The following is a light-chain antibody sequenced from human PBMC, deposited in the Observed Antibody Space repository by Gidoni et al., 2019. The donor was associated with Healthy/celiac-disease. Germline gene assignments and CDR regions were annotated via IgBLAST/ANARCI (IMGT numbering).Light chain of an antibody. CDR3: QQYNNWPPYT. J-gene: IGKJ2*01. Sequence: EIVMTQSPATLSVSPGERATLSCRASQSVSSNLAWYQQKPGPAPRLIIYGASTRSTGIPARFSGSGSGTEFTLTISILQSEDFAVYYCQQYNNWPPYTFGQXTKLEIK. CDR2: GAS. CDR1: QSVSSN. V-gene: IGKV3-15*01.